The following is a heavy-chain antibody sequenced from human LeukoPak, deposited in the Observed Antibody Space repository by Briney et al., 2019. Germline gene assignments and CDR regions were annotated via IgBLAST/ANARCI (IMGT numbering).Heavy chain of an antibody. D-gene: IGHD5-12*01. CDR3: ARDLSPGYSGYDPEDAFDI. CDR2: IYYSGST. CDR1: GGSISSGDYY. V-gene: IGHV4-30-4*01. Sequence: SETLSLICTVSGGSISSGDYYWSWIRQPPGKGLEWIGYIYYSGSTYCNPSLKSRVTISVDTSKNQFSLKLSSVTAADTAVYYCARDLSPGYSGYDPEDAFDIWGQGTMVTVSS. J-gene: IGHJ3*02.